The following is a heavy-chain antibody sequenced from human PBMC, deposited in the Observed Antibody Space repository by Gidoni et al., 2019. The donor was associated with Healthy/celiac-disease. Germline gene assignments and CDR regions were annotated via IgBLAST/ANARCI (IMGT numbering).Heavy chain of an antibody. D-gene: IGHD1-26*01. J-gene: IGHJ3*02. CDR2: ISSSSSYI. CDR1: GFTFSSYS. CDR3: ARASEVGANGAGAFDI. Sequence: EVQLVESGGGLVKPGGSLRLSCAASGFTFSSYSMNWVRQAPGKGLEWVSSISSSSSYIYYADSVKGRFTISRDNAKNSLYLQMNSLRAEDTAVYYCARASEVGANGAGAFDIWGQGTMVTVSS. V-gene: IGHV3-21*01.